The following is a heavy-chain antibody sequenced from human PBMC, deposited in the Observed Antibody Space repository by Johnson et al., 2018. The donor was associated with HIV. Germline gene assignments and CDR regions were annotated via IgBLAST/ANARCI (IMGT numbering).Heavy chain of an antibody. J-gene: IGHJ3*02. V-gene: IGHV3-53*01. CDR3: ASSSYYDSSGFYAFDI. Sequence: VLLVESGGGLIQPGGSLRLSCAASGFTVSSNYMSWVRQAPGKGLEWVSVIYSGGSTYYADSVKGRFTISRDNSKNTLNLQMNSLRAEDTAVYYCASSSYYDSSGFYAFDIWGQGTMVTVSS. CDR1: GFTVSSNY. D-gene: IGHD3-22*01. CDR2: IYSGGST.